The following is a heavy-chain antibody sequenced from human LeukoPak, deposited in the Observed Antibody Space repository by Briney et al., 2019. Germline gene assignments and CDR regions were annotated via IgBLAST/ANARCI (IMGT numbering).Heavy chain of an antibody. CDR3: AREGYSSGWYGRYYYYYYMDV. V-gene: IGHV3-21*01. J-gene: IGHJ6*03. CDR1: GFTFSSYS. CDR2: ISSSSSYI. D-gene: IGHD6-19*01. Sequence: GGSLRLSCAAPGFTFSSYSMNWVRQAPGKGLEWVSSISSSSSYIYYADSVKGRFTISRDNAKNSLYLQMNSLRAEDTAVYYCAREGYSSGWYGRYYYYYYMDVWGKGTTVTVSS.